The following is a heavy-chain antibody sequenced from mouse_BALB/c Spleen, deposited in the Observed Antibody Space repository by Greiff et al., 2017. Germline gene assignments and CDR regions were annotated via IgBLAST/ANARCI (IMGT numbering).Heavy chain of an antibody. CDR1: GFTFSSFG. V-gene: IGHV5-17*02. Sequence: EVNVVESGGGLVQPGGSRKLSCAASGFTFSSFGMHWVRQAPEKGLEWVAYISSGSSTIYYADTVKGRFTISRDNPKNTLFLQMTSLRSEDTAMYYCARGYDRAWFAYWGQGTLVTVAA. CDR2: ISSGSSTI. J-gene: IGHJ3*01. D-gene: IGHD2-14*01. CDR3: ARGYDRAWFAY.